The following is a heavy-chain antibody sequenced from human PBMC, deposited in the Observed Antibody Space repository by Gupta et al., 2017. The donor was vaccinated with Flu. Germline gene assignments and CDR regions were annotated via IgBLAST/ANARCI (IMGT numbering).Heavy chain of an antibody. CDR3: ANLRIGGYDMSGDY. J-gene: IGHJ4*02. CDR1: GFAFRMSA. V-gene: IGHV3-23*01. Sequence: EVQLLESGGGLVQPGGSLRLSCTASGFAFRMSALSWVRQAPGKGLEWVSALSPSGDTTYYADSVTGRFTISRDNSNSTLYLQMNSLRAGDTAVYYCANLRIGGYDMSGDYWGQGSLVTVSS. D-gene: IGHD5-12*01. CDR2: LSPSGDTT.